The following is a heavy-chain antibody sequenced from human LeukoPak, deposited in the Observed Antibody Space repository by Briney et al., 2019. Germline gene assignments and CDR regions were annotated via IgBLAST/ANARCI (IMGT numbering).Heavy chain of an antibody. Sequence: SETLSLTCAVHGGSFSGYYWSWIRQPPGKGLEWIGEINHSGSTNYNPSLKSRVTISVDTSKNQFSLKLSSVTAADTAVYYCARGQLWYSYYYYYMDVWGKGTTVTVSS. D-gene: IGHD5-18*01. V-gene: IGHV4-34*01. CDR2: INHSGST. J-gene: IGHJ6*03. CDR1: GGSFSGYY. CDR3: ARGQLWYSYYYYYMDV.